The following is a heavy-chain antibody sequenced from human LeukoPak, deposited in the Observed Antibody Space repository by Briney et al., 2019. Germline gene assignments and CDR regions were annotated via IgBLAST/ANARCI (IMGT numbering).Heavy chain of an antibody. CDR1: GFTFSSYD. J-gene: IGHJ4*02. V-gene: IGHV3-30*18. CDR2: ISYDGNDK. D-gene: IGHD3-16*01. CDR3: AKDQYDYVRGEFDY. Sequence: GGSLRLSCAASGFTFSSYDMHWVRQAPGKGLEWVAVISYDGNDKHYADSVKGRFPISRDNSKNPLYLQMNSLRVEDTAVYYCAKDQYDYVRGEFDYWGQGTLVTVSS.